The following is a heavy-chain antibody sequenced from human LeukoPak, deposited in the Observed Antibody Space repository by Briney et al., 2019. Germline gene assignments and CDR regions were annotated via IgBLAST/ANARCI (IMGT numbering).Heavy chain of an antibody. Sequence: GGSLRLSCAASGFTFSTYSMNWVRQAPGKGLEWVSYISSSGSSINYADSVKGRFTISRDNANNSLYLQMNSLRAEDTAVYYCARDQSYYDILTGYYIYYFDYWGQGTLVTVSS. D-gene: IGHD3-9*01. J-gene: IGHJ4*02. CDR1: GFTFSTYS. V-gene: IGHV3-48*04. CDR2: ISSSGSSI. CDR3: ARDQSYYDILTGYYIYYFDY.